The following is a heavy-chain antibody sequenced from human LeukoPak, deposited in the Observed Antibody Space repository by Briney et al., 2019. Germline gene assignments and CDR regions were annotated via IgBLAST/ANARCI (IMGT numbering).Heavy chain of an antibody. CDR2: IYPRDGST. CDR3: ARAPRSWGFDY. V-gene: IGHV1-46*01. J-gene: IGHJ4*02. CDR1: GYTFTSNY. D-gene: IGHD7-27*01. Sequence: WASVKVSCKASGYTFTSNYIHWVRQAPGQGLEWMGMIYPRDGSTSYAQKFQGRVTVTRDTFTSTVHMELSGLRSEDTAVYYCARAPRSWGFDYWGQGTLVTVSS.